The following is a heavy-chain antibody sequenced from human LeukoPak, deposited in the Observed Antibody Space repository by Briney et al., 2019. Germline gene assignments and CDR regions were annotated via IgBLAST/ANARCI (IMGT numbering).Heavy chain of an antibody. V-gene: IGHV3-9*01. CDR2: ISWNSGSI. CDR1: GFTFDDYA. J-gene: IGHJ6*02. D-gene: IGHD1-14*01. CDR3: AKDDWSRGTIYYYYGMDV. Sequence: HAGGSLRLSCAASGFTFDDYAMHWVRQAPGKGLEGVSGISWNSGSIGYADSVKGRFTISRDNAKNSLYLQMNSLRADDTALYYCAKDDWSRGTIYYYYGMDVWGQGTTVTVSS.